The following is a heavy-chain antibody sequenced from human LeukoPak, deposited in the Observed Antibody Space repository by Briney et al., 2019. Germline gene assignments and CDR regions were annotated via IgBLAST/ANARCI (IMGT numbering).Heavy chain of an antibody. Sequence: SETLSLTCTVSGGSISSYYWSWIRQPPGKGLEWIGYIYYSGSTNYNPSLKSRVTISVDTSKNQFSLKLSSVTAADTAVYYCARHLSRNYGYDHWGQGALVTVSS. CDR1: GGSISSYY. CDR3: ARHLSRNYGYDH. V-gene: IGHV4-59*08. CDR2: IYYSGST. J-gene: IGHJ5*02. D-gene: IGHD3-10*01.